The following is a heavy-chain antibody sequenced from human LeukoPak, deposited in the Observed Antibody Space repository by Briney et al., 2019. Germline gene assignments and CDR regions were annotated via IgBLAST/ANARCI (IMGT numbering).Heavy chain of an antibody. CDR3: ARAPGVRSSSIVHGFDI. J-gene: IGHJ3*02. Sequence: MSSETLSLTCTVSGGLIGSGFYWSWIRQPAGKGLEWIGRIYTSGITNYNPYLKSRVTISADTSKNQFFLELSSVTAADTAVYYCARAPGVRSSSIVHGFDIWGQGTSVTVSS. CDR1: GGLIGSGFY. V-gene: IGHV4-61*02. D-gene: IGHD6-6*01. CDR2: IYTSGIT.